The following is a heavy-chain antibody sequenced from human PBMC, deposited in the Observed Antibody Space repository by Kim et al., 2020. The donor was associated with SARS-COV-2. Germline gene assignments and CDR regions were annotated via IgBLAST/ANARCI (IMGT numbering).Heavy chain of an antibody. Sequence: ASVKVSCKASRHSLSELSMHWVRQAPGKGLEWMGYFDREDDKTIFAQKFQGRVTMTRDTSTDTAYMELSSLKSEDTAIYYCATGVMEGLDFWGQGTLVTV. V-gene: IGHV1-24*01. CDR1: RHSLSELS. J-gene: IGHJ4*02. CDR2: FDREDDKT. CDR3: ATGVMEGLDF. D-gene: IGHD2-21*01.